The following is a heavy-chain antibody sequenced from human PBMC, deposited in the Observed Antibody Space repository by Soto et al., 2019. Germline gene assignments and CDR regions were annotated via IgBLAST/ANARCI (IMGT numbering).Heavy chain of an antibody. CDR2: IWYDGSNK. J-gene: IGHJ2*01. Sequence: QVQLVESGGGVVQPGRSLRLSCAASGFTFSSYGMHWVRQAPGKGLEWVAVIWYDGSNKYYADSVKGRFTISRDNSKNTLYPQMNSLRAEDTAVYYCARDPAYCSGGSCSIYWYFDLWGRGTLVTVSS. V-gene: IGHV3-33*01. CDR1: GFTFSSYG. D-gene: IGHD2-15*01. CDR3: ARDPAYCSGGSCSIYWYFDL.